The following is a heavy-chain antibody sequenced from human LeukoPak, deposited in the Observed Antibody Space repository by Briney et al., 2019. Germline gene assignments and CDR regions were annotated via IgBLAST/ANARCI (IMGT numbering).Heavy chain of an antibody. CDR3: ATDYGGNSVRSWGGVY. V-gene: IGHV1-2*02. J-gene: IGHJ4*02. D-gene: IGHD4-23*01. Sequence: GASVKVSCKASGYTFTGYYMHWVRQAPGQGLGWMGWINPNSGGTNYAQKFQGRVTMTRDTSISTAYMELSRLRSDDTAVYYCATDYGGNSVRSWGGVYWGQGTLVTVSS. CDR2: INPNSGGT. CDR1: GYTFTGYY.